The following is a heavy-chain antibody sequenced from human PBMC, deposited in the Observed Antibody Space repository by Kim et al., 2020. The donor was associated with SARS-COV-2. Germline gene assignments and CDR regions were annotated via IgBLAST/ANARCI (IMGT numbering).Heavy chain of an antibody. V-gene: IGHV3-48*03. CDR3: VRSGGLDS. J-gene: IGHJ4*02. D-gene: IGHD1-26*01. Sequence: LPCAAFGFPFSSYEMNWVRQAPEKGLEWLSYISGSATIYYADSVKGRFTISRDDAKNSLYLQMNSLRVEDTGVYYCVRSGGLDSWGQGTLAT. CDR2: ISGSATI. CDR1: GFPFSSYE.